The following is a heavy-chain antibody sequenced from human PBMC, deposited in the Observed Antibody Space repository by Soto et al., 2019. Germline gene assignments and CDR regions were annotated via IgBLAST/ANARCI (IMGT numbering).Heavy chain of an antibody. J-gene: IGHJ4*02. Sequence: SETLSLTCAVSGGSISSNNWWSWVRQPPGKGLEWIAEINHSGSTNYNPSLKSRVTISMDKSKNQFSLNLSSVTAADTAVYYCARAASDYDYWGQGTLVTVSS. V-gene: IGHV4-4*02. CDR3: ARAASDYDY. CDR2: INHSGST. CDR1: GGSISSNNW. D-gene: IGHD4-17*01.